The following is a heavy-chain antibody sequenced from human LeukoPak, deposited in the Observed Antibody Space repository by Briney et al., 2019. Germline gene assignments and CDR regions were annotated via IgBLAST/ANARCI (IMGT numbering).Heavy chain of an antibody. D-gene: IGHD6-19*01. V-gene: IGHV1-8*01. CDR2: MNPNSGNT. J-gene: IGHJ4*02. Sequence: GASVKVSCKASGYTFTSYDINWVRQATGQGLEWMGWMNPNSGNTGYAQKFQGRVTMTRNTSISTAYMELSSLRSEDTAVYYCARVPSQIAVAGSRPNFDYWGQGTLVTVSS. CDR3: ARVPSQIAVAGSRPNFDY. CDR1: GYTFTSYD.